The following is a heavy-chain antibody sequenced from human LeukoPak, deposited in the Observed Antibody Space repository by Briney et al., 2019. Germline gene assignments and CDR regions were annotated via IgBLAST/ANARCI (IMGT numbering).Heavy chain of an antibody. CDR3: ARLWSGYRPPDY. Sequence: SETLSLTCTVSGGSISSGSYYWGWIRQPPGKGLEWIGSIYYSGSTYCNPSLKSRVTISVDTSRNQISLMLSSVTAADTAVYFCARLWSGYRPPDYWGQGTLVTVSS. CDR2: IYYSGST. CDR1: GGSISSGSYY. J-gene: IGHJ4*02. V-gene: IGHV4-39*01. D-gene: IGHD3-3*01.